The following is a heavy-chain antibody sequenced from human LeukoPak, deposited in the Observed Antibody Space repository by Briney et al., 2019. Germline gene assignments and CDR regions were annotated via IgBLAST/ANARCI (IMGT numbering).Heavy chain of an antibody. V-gene: IGHV3-21*01. D-gene: IGHD3-10*01. CDR2: ISSSSTYI. CDR1: GITFSSYS. CDR3: ARTGYGSGSSDY. J-gene: IGHJ4*02. Sequence: KPGGSLILSCAASGITFSSYSMNWVRQPPGKGLEWVSSISSSSTYIYYADSVKGRFTISRDNAKNSLYLQMNSLRAEDTAVYYCARTGYGSGSSDYWGQGTLVTVSS.